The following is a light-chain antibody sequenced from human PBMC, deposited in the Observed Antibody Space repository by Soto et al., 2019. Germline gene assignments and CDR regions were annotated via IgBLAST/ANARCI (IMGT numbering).Light chain of an antibody. J-gene: IGKJ5*01. V-gene: IGKV1-9*01. CDR1: QGISSS. CDR3: QQYNTYST. Sequence: DIQLTQSPSFLSASVGDRVTITCRASQGISSSLAWYQQKPGEAPKLLIYAASTLQSGVPSRFSGSGYGTEFTLTISSLQPEDFASYYCQQYNTYSTFGQGTRLEI. CDR2: AAS.